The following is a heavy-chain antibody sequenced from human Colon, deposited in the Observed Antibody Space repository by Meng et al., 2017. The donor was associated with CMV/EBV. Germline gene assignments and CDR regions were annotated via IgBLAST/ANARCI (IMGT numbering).Heavy chain of an antibody. CDR1: GFTFSTYT. CDR3: ARDSWLANIFPFDY. CDR2: ISNTGSYI. J-gene: IGHJ4*02. D-gene: IGHD2-21*01. Sequence: AYGFTFSTYTMNWVRQAPGKGLEGVSSISNTGSYISYADSVKGRFTISRDNAENSLYLQMDSLRAEDTAVYYCARDSWLANIFPFDYWGQGTLVTVSS. V-gene: IGHV3-21*06.